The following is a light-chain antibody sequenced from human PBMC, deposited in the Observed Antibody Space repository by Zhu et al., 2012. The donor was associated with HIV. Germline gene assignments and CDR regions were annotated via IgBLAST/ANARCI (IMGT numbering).Light chain of an antibody. CDR3: QQLYTYPLFT. V-gene: IGKV3/OR2-268*02. Sequence: EIVLTQSPGTLSLSPGERATLSCRASQSVSSTDLAWYQQKPGHPPRLLIYGASNRAADIPYRFSGSGSGTEFTLTISSLQPEDFAIYYCQQLYTYPLFTFGPGTKVDIK. J-gene: IGKJ3*01. CDR1: QSVSSTD. CDR2: GAS.